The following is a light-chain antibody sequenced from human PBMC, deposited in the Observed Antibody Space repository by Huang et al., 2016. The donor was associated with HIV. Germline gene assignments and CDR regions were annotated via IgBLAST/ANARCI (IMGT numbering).Light chain of an antibody. CDR3: QQSYSILFT. V-gene: IGKV1-39*01. CDR2: AAS. Sequence: DIQMTQSPSSLSASVGDRVTITCRASQSIRRYLNWYQQKPGKAPKLLIYAASNLQSGVPSRFSGSGSGTDFTLSISSLQPEDFATYYCQQSYSILFTFGPGTKVDIK. CDR1: QSIRRY. J-gene: IGKJ3*01.